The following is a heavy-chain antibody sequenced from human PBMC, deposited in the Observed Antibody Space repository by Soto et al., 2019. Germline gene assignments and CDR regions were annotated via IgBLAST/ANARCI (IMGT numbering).Heavy chain of an antibody. D-gene: IGHD2-15*01. CDR3: ARDLAVALVDY. CDR2: ISGHNGNT. V-gene: IGHV1-18*01. Sequence: QVQLMQSGTEVEKPGASVRVSCKASGYTFTSYGISWVRQAPGQGLEWMGWISGHNGNTNYAQKLQGRVTMTTDTSTSTAYMELRSLRSDDTAVYCCARDLAVALVDYWGQGTLVTVSS. J-gene: IGHJ4*02. CDR1: GYTFTSYG.